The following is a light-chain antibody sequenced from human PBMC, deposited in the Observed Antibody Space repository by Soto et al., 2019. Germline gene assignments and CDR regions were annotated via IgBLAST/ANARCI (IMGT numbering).Light chain of an antibody. CDR2: EVT. Sequence: QSALTQPASVSGSPGQSITISCTGTSSDVGGYNYVSWYHQHPGKAPKLMIYEVTNRPSGISNRFSGSKSGNPASLTISGLQAEDAADYYCSSYTSSTTLVFGGGTKLTVL. V-gene: IGLV2-14*01. CDR3: SSYTSSTTLV. J-gene: IGLJ3*02. CDR1: SSDVGGYNY.